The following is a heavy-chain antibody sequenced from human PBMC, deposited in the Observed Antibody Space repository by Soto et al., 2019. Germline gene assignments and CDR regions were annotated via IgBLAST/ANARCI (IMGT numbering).Heavy chain of an antibody. V-gene: IGHV1-18*01. D-gene: IGHD1-1*01. J-gene: IGHJ4*02. Sequence: QVHLVQSGAEVKKPGASVKVSCKGSCYAFTTDGITWVRQAPGQGLGWMGWISAHIHNTNYAQKLEGRVTVTRDTSTSTAYMELMSLRSDATAVYYCARGRYVDYWGQGALVTVSS. CDR1: CYAFTTDG. CDR3: ARGRYVDY. CDR2: ISAHIHNT.